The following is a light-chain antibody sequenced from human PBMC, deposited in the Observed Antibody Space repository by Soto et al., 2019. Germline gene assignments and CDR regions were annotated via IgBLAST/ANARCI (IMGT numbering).Light chain of an antibody. CDR1: QSVSSSY. CDR2: GAS. J-gene: IGKJ1*01. Sequence: VLTQSPGTLSLSPGERATLSCRASQSVSSSYLAWYQQNPGQAPRLLIYGASSRSTGIPDRLSGSGSGRDFTLTISRLETEDFSVYYCQQYGSSHHTFGQGTKVE. CDR3: QQYGSSHHT. V-gene: IGKV3-20*01.